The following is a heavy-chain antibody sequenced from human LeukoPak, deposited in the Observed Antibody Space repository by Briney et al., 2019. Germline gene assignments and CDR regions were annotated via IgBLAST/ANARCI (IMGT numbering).Heavy chain of an antibody. Sequence: GGSLRLSRAASGFTFSSYAMSWVRQAPGKGLEWVSAISGSGGSTYYADSVKGRFTISRDNSKNTLYLQMNSLRAEDTAVYYCAKQVGLLEYFDYWGQGTLVTVSS. V-gene: IGHV3-23*01. CDR1: GFTFSSYA. D-gene: IGHD1-1*01. CDR3: AKQVGLLEYFDY. CDR2: ISGSGGST. J-gene: IGHJ4*02.